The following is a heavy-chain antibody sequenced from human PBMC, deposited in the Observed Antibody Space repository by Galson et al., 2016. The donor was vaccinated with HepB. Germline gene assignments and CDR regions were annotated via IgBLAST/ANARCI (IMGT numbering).Heavy chain of an antibody. CDR3: VKDREFRVIRGGGFDV. Sequence: SLRLSCAASGFIFDDYALHWVRQRPGKGLEWVAGINWSGDTYGPSMDSVKGRFSISRDNAKNSLYLDIKSLSAEDTALYYCVKDREFRVIRGGGFDVWGQGTMITVSS. CDR2: INWSGDTY. D-gene: IGHD2-15*01. CDR1: GFIFDDYA. J-gene: IGHJ3*01. V-gene: IGHV3-9*01.